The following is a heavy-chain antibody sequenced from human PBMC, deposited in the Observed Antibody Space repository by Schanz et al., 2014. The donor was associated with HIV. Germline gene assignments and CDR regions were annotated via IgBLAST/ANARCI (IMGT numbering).Heavy chain of an antibody. CDR1: GFTFSDYY. J-gene: IGHJ4*02. V-gene: IGHV3-30*18. Sequence: QVQLVESGGGLVKPGGSLRLSCAASGFTFSDYYMSWIRQAPGKGLEWVAVISYDGSNKYYADSVKGRFTISRDNAKNSLYLQMNRLRAEDTAVYYCAKDQGDVTGTPFDYWGQGTLVTVSS. D-gene: IGHD1-20*01. CDR3: AKDQGDVTGTPFDY. CDR2: ISYDGSNK.